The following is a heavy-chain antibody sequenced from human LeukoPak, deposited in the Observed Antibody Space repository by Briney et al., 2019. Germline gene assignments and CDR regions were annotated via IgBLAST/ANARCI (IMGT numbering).Heavy chain of an antibody. D-gene: IGHD3-10*01. CDR2: ISSSSSYI. CDR1: GFTFSSYS. V-gene: IGHV3-21*01. CDR3: ARGRRLVRGSNWFDP. J-gene: IGHJ5*02. Sequence: GGSLRLSCAASGFTFSSYSMNWVRQAPGKGLEWVSSISSSSSYIYYADSVKGRFTISRDNAKNTLYLQMNSLRAEDTAVYYCARGRRLVRGSNWFDPWGQGTLVTASS.